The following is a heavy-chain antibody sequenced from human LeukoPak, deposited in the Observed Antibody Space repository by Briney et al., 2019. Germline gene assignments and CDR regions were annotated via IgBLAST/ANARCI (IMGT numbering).Heavy chain of an antibody. V-gene: IGHV1-69*13. J-gene: IGHJ3*02. CDR3: ARAGAYSSSWYDAFDI. Sequence: GASVKVSCKASGGTFSSYAISWVRQAPGQGLEWMGGIIPIFGTANYAQKFQGRVTITADESTSTAYMELRSLRSDDTAVYYCARAGAYSSSWYDAFDIWGQGTMVTVSS. CDR1: GGTFSSYA. CDR2: IIPIFGTA. D-gene: IGHD6-13*01.